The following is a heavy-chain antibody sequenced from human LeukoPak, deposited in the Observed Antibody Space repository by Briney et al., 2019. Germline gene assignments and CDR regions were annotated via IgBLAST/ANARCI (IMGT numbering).Heavy chain of an antibody. CDR1: GFTFSSYG. CDR3: ARDAPGDGYNSPDY. CDR2: IWYDGSNK. V-gene: IGHV3-33*01. J-gene: IGHJ4*02. Sequence: PGGSLRLSCAASGFTFSSYGMHWVRQAPGKGLEWAAVIWYDGSNKYYADSVKGRFTISRDNSKNTLYLQMNSLRAEDTAVYYCARDAPGDGYNSPDYWGQGTLVTVSS. D-gene: IGHD5-24*01.